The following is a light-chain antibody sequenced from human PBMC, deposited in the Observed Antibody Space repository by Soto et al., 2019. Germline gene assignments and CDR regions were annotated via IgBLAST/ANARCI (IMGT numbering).Light chain of an antibody. CDR3: QKYNGPRLV. Sequence: DIQMTQSPSSLSASVGDSVTISCRSSQGISTYLAWFQQKPGKVHTLLIYAASTLRSVVPSRFSGSGSQKDFTRTISRPQSQDVSTYFCQKYNGPRLVVGGGTKVEF. CDR2: AAS. J-gene: IGKJ4*01. CDR1: QGISTY. V-gene: IGKV1-27*01.